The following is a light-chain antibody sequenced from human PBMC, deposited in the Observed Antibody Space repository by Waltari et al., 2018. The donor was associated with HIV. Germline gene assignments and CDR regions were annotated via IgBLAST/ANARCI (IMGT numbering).Light chain of an antibody. CDR1: ALPKKF. CDR3: YSTDTSGNHWV. Sequence: SYELTQPPSVSVSPGQTARISCSGDALPKKFAYWYQQKSGQAPVLVIYEDTKRPSGIPERFSASSSGTMATWTVSGAQVEDEADYYCYSTDTSGNHWVFGGGTRLTVL. V-gene: IGLV3-10*01. J-gene: IGLJ3*02. CDR2: EDT.